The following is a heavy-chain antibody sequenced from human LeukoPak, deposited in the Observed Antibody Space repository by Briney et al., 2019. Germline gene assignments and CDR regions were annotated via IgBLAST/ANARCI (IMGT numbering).Heavy chain of an antibody. V-gene: IGHV3-53*01. Sequence: PGGSLTLSCAASGFTVSSNYMSWVRQAPGPGLEWVSVIYSGGSTYYADSVKGRFTISRDNSKNTLYLQMNSLRAEDTAVYYCARDLYSSSSTWGQGTLVTVSS. CDR1: GFTVSSNY. CDR3: ARDLYSSSST. J-gene: IGHJ4*02. D-gene: IGHD6-13*01. CDR2: IYSGGST.